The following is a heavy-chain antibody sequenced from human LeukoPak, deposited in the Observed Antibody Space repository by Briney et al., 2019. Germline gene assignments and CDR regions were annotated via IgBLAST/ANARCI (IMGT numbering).Heavy chain of an antibody. CDR2: IYCGGTT. Sequence: GGSLRLSCAVSGFTVSTSYMSWVRQAPGKGLEWVSVIYCGGTTYYADSVKGRFTISRDTSKNTIYLQMNSLRAEDTAVYYCAIEGGGTWGGSFNYWGQGTLVTVSS. V-gene: IGHV3-66*01. D-gene: IGHD3-16*01. CDR3: AIEGGGTWGGSFNY. CDR1: GFTVSTSY. J-gene: IGHJ4*02.